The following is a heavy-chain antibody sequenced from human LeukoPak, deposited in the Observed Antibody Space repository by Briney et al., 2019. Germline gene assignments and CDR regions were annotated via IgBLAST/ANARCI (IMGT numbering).Heavy chain of an antibody. CDR1: GFGFEHYG. Sequence: GGSLRLSCVASGFGFEHYGMHWVRQAPGKGLEWVSYISSGGTTMYYADSVKGRFTISRDNAKNSLYLQMNSLRAEDSAVYYCARDFGGVAGTWYDAFDIWGQGTMVTVSS. J-gene: IGHJ3*02. V-gene: IGHV3-48*03. CDR3: ARDFGGVAGTWYDAFDI. CDR2: ISSGGTTM. D-gene: IGHD6-19*01.